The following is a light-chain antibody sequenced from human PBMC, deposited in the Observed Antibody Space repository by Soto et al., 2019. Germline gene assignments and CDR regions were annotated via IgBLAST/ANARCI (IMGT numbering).Light chain of an antibody. CDR1: QGISSA. CDR2: DAS. J-gene: IGKJ1*01. Sequence: ASQLTKSPSFLTASVRDSVTIPCRASQGISSALAWYQQTPGRAPKLLIYDASTLGSGVPSRFSGSRSGTDFTLTISSRQPEDFAVYYCQQYKNWPRTFAQGTKG. V-gene: IGKV1D-13*01. CDR3: QQYKNWPRT.